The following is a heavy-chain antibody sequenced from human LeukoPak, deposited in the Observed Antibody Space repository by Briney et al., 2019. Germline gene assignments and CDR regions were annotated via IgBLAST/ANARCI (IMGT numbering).Heavy chain of an antibody. V-gene: IGHV4-34*01. J-gene: IGHJ3*02. D-gene: IGHD2-15*01. Sequence: SETLSLTCAVYGGSFSGYYWSWIRQPPGKGLEWIGEINHSGGTKYNPSLKSRVTISVDTSKNQFSLKLSSVTAADAAVYYCARDLFATPHAFDIWGQGTMVTVSS. CDR1: GGSFSGYY. CDR2: INHSGGT. CDR3: ARDLFATPHAFDI.